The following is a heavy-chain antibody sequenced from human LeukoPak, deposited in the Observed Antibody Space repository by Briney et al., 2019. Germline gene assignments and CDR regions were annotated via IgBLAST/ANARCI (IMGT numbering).Heavy chain of an antibody. V-gene: IGHV3-21*01. D-gene: IGHD6-13*01. CDR2: ISSSSSYI. CDR1: GFTFSSYS. CDR3: ARDAINSSSCYIEYGPFDY. J-gene: IGHJ4*02. Sequence: GGSLRLSCAASGFTFSSYSMNWVRQAPGKGLEWVSSISSSSSYIYYADSVKGRFTISRDNAKNSLYLQMNSLRAEDTAVYYCARDAINSSSCYIEYGPFDYWGQGTLVTVPS.